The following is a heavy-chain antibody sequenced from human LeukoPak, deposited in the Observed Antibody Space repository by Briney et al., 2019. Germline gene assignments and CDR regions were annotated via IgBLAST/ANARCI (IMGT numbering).Heavy chain of an antibody. Sequence: SETLSLTCTVSGGSISSYYWSWIRQPPGKGLEWIGYIYYSGSTNYNPSLKSRVTISVDTSKNQFSLKLSSVTAADTAVYYCARDLIGEYGDYGGSDYWGQGTLVTVSS. J-gene: IGHJ4*02. D-gene: IGHD4-17*01. CDR3: ARDLIGEYGDYGGSDY. CDR2: IYYSGST. V-gene: IGHV4-59*01. CDR1: GGSISSYY.